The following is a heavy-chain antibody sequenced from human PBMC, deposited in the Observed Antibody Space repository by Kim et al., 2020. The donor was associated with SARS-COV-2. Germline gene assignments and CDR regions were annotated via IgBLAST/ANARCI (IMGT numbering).Heavy chain of an antibody. D-gene: IGHD3-10*02. V-gene: IGHV1-18*01. CDR3: TRVSLLGLFGGFCSLGLNGGGP. CDR2: ISAYNGNT. Sequence: ASVKVSCKASGYTFTSYGISWVRQATGQGLEWMGWISAYNGNTNYAQKLQGRVTMTTDTYTSTAYMELRCLRSDHTAVYYCTRVSLLGLFGGFCSLGLNGGGPWGQGPLNTVSA. J-gene: IGHJ5*02. CDR1: GYTFTSYG.